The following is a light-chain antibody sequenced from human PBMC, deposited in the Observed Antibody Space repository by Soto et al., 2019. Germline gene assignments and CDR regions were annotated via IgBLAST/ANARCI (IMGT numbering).Light chain of an antibody. CDR3: QHRSNWPLFT. CDR1: QSVSNY. J-gene: IGKJ3*01. CDR2: DAS. Sequence: EIVLTQSPATLSLSPGERATLSCRASQSVSNYLAWYQQKPGQAPRLLIYDASNRATGIPARFSGSGSRTDFTLTISTLEPEDFAIYYCQHRSNWPLFTFGPGTKVDVK. V-gene: IGKV3-11*01.